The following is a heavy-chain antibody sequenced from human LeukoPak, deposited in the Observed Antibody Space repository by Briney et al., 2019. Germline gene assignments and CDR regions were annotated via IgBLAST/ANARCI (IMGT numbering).Heavy chain of an antibody. V-gene: IGHV4-59*08. Sequence: SETLSLTCTVSGGSISPFYWNWIRQPPGKGLEWIGYIYYTGGTSYSPSLNSRATISVDTSKNQISLKLNSVTAADTAVYYCARPGNYYDSSGYYSEYFQHWGQGTLVTVSS. CDR2: IYYTGGT. D-gene: IGHD3-22*01. CDR3: ARPGNYYDSSGYYSEYFQH. CDR1: GGSISPFY. J-gene: IGHJ1*01.